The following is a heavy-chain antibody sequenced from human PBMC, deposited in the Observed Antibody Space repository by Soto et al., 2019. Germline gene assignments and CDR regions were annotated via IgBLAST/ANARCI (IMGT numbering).Heavy chain of an antibody. J-gene: IGHJ6*02. CDR2: IIPIFGTA. D-gene: IGHD6-13*01. CDR1: GGTFSSYA. CDR3: ARPGAAPGIAAADRYYYGMDV. Sequence: QVQLVQSGAEVKKPGSSVKVSCKASGGTFSSYAISWVRQAPGQGLEWMGGIIPIFGTANYAQKFQGRVTITADESTSTAYMELSSLRSEDTAVYYCARPGAAPGIAAADRYYYGMDVWGQGTTVTVSS. V-gene: IGHV1-69*01.